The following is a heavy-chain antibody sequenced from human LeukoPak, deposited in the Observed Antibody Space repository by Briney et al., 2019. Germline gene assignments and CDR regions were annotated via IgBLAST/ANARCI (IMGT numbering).Heavy chain of an antibody. D-gene: IGHD1-7*01. CDR1: GGSFSNYY. J-gene: IGHJ4*02. CDR2: IFYTGTT. Sequence: SETLSLTCAVYGGSFSNYYWDWIRQPPGKGLEFIAGIFYTGTTYYNPSLKSRVTISVDTSKNQFSLKLSSVTAADTAVYYCASGPALYNWNSHFDYWGQGTLVTVSS. CDR3: ASGPALYNWNSHFDY. V-gene: IGHV4-34*12.